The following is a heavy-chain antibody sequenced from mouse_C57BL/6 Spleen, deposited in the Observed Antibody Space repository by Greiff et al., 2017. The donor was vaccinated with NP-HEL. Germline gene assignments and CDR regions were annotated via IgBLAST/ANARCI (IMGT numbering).Heavy chain of an antibody. D-gene: IGHD2-1*01. CDR3: TRAGGNYFYYAMYY. J-gene: IGHJ4*01. Sequence: EVQVVESGEGLVKPGGSLKLSCAASGFTFSSYAMSWVRQTPEKRLEWVAYISSGGDYIYYADTVKGRFTISRDNARNTLYLQMSSLKSEDTAMYYCTRAGGNYFYYAMYYWGQGTSVTVSS. V-gene: IGHV5-9-1*02. CDR1: GFTFSSYA. CDR2: ISSGGDYI.